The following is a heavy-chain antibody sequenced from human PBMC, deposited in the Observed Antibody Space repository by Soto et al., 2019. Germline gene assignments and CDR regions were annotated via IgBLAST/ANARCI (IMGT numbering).Heavy chain of an antibody. V-gene: IGHV3-33*01. Sequence: GGSLRLSCAASGFTFSSYGMHWVRQAPGKGLEWVALIWYDGSKKYYADSVKGRFTISRDDSKNTLYLQMDSLRAEGTAVYYCARGSEGNAFDIWGQGTLVTVSS. CDR2: IWYDGSKK. J-gene: IGHJ3*02. CDR1: GFTFSSYG. D-gene: IGHD3-10*01. CDR3: ARGSEGNAFDI.